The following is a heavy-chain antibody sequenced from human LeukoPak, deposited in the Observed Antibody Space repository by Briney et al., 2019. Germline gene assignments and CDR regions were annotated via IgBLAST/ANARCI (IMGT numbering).Heavy chain of an antibody. CDR1: GGSISSSSYY. Sequence: PPETLSLTCTVSGGSISSSSYYWGWIRQPPGTGLEWIGSIYYSGSTYYNPSLKSRVTISVDTSKNQFSLKLSSVTAADTAVYYCARGPTAMVAFDIWGQGTMVTVSS. J-gene: IGHJ3*02. CDR2: IYYSGST. V-gene: IGHV4-39*07. CDR3: ARGPTAMVAFDI. D-gene: IGHD5-18*01.